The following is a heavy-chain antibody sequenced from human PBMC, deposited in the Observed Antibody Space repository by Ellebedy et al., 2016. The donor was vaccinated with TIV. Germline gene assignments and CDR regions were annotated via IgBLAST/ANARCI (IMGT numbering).Heavy chain of an antibody. J-gene: IGHJ4*02. CDR1: GYTFTGYY. D-gene: IGHD2-2*02. V-gene: IGHV1-2*02. Sequence: ASVKVSCKASGYTFTGYYMHWVRQAPGQGLEWMGWINPNSGGTNYAQKFQGRVTMTRDTSISTAYMELSRLRSDDTAVYYCARVPFKCSSTSCHNFDYWGQGTLVTVSS. CDR3: ARVPFKCSSTSCHNFDY. CDR2: INPNSGGT.